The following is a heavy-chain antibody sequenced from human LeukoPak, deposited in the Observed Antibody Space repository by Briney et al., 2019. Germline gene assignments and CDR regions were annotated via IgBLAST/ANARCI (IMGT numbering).Heavy chain of an antibody. J-gene: IGHJ5*02. CDR1: GGSISSYY. V-gene: IGHV4-59*01. CDR3: ARRGYSSGWLDWFDP. Sequence: PSETLSLTCTVSGGSISSYYWSWLRQPPGKGLEWIGYIYYSGSTNYNPSLKSRVTISVDTSKNQFSLKLSSVTAAAAAVYYCARRGYSSGWLDWFDPWDQGTLVTVSS. D-gene: IGHD6-19*01. CDR2: IYYSGST.